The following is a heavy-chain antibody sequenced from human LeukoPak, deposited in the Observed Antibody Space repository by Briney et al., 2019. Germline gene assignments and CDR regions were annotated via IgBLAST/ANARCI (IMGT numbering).Heavy chain of an antibody. CDR3: ARDRGDYGDYLEFDY. CDR2: INPNSGGT. V-gene: IGHV1-2*02. CDR1: GYTFTGYY. J-gene: IGHJ4*02. Sequence: ASVKVSCKASGYTFTGYYMHWVRQAPGQGLEWLGWINPNSGGTNYAQKFQGRVTMTRDTSISTAYVELSRLRSDDTAVYYCARDRGDYGDYLEFDYWGQGTLVTVSS. D-gene: IGHD4-17*01.